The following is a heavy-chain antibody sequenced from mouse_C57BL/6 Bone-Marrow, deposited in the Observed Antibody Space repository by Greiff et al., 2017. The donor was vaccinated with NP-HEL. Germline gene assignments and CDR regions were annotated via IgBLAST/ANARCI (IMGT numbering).Heavy chain of an antibody. CDR1: GYTFTSYW. CDR3: AIGGDFPAWFAY. Sequence: QVHVKQPGAELVKPGASVKVSCKASGYTFTSYWMHWVKQRPGQGLEWIGRIHPSDSDTNYNQKFKGKATLTVDKSSSTAYMQLSSLTSEDSAVYYCAIGGDFPAWFAYWGQGTLVTVSA. J-gene: IGHJ3*01. CDR2: IHPSDSDT. V-gene: IGHV1-74*01.